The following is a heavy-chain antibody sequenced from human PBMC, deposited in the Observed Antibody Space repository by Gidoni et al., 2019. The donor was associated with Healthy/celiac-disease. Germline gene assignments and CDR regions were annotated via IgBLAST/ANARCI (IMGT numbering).Heavy chain of an antibody. CDR1: GLPFSRYG. J-gene: IGHJ3*02. CDR3: ARDPDYGDYAFDI. CDR2: IWYDGSNK. V-gene: IGHV3-33*01. Sequence: QVQLVDSGGGVVQPGRSLSLSCAAAGLPFSRYGMHWVRQAPGKGLEWVAVIWYDGSNKYYADSVKGRFTISRDNSKNTLYLQMNSLRAEDTAVYYCARDPDYGDYAFDIWGQGTMVTVSS. D-gene: IGHD4-17*01.